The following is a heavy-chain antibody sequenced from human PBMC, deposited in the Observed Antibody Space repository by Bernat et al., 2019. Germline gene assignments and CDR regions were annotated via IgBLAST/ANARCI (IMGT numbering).Heavy chain of an antibody. J-gene: IGHJ4*02. Sequence: EVQLLESGGDLVQPGGSLRLSCVASGFTFSSNAMAWVRQAPGKGLEWLSAISGSGGSTYYADSVKGRFTISRDNSKNTLYLQMNSLRAEDTAVYFCAKEYVSRSSLSFDYWGQATPVTVSS. D-gene: IGHD3-16*01. CDR3: AKEYVSRSSLSFDY. CDR2: ISGSGGST. V-gene: IGHV3-23*01. CDR1: GFTFSSNA.